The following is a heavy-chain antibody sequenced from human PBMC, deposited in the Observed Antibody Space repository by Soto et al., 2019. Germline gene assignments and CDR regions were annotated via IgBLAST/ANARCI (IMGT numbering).Heavy chain of an antibody. CDR2: IYQSGST. V-gene: IGHV4-30-2*01. Sequence: QLQLQESGSGLVKPSQTLSLTCAVSGVSISSDGYSWSWIRQPPGKGLEWIGFIYQSGSTYYNPSLKSRGTMSVDRSKNQCSLQLTSVTAADTAVYYCARAYYDFWTSYHYGMDVWGQGTTVTVSS. CDR1: GVSISSDGYS. D-gene: IGHD3-3*01. J-gene: IGHJ6*02. CDR3: ARAYYDFWTSYHYGMDV.